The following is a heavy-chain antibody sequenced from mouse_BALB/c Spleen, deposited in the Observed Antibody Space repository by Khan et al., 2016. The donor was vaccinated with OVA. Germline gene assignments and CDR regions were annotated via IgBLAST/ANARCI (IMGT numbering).Heavy chain of an antibody. CDR1: GYSITSDYA. J-gene: IGHJ3*01. Sequence: QLVESGPGLVKPSQSLSLTCTVTGYSITSDYAWNWIRQFPGNRLEWMGYINYSGSTSKKPSLKSRMSISRDTSKNQIFLQLNSVTTEDTATYYCVRGRSYWGQGTLVTVSA. CDR3: VRGRSY. V-gene: IGHV3-2*02. CDR2: INYSGST.